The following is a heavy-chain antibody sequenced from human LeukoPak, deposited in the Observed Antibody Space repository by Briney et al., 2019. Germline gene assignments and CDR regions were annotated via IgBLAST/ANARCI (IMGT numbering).Heavy chain of an antibody. CDR1: GFTFNSYG. CDR2: IRYDGSNK. CDR3: AKDPDPVVPPAMRWFDP. Sequence: GGSLRLSCAASGFTFNSYGMHLVRQAPGKGLEWVAFIRYDGSNKYYADSVKGRFTISRDNSKNMLYLQMNSLRAEDTAVYYCAKDPDPVVPPAMRWFDPWGQGTLVTVSS. V-gene: IGHV3-30*02. D-gene: IGHD2-2*01. J-gene: IGHJ5*02.